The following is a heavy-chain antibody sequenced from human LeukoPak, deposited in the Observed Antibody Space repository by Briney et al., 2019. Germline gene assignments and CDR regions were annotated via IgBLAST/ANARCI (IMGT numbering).Heavy chain of an antibody. D-gene: IGHD6-25*01. V-gene: IGHV1-2*02. CDR2: INPNSGGT. J-gene: IGHJ4*02. Sequence: ASVKVSCKASGYTFTGYYMNWVRQAPGQGLEGRGWINPNSGGTNYAQKFQGRVTMTRDTSISTAYMELSRLRSDDTAVYYCARSGYTSGFDYWGQGTLVTVSS. CDR3: ARSGYTSGFDY. CDR1: GYTFTGYY.